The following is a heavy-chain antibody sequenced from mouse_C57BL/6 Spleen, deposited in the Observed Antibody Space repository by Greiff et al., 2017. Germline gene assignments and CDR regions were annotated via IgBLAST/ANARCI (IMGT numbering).Heavy chain of an antibody. CDR3: ARGGVYGNYPWFAY. CDR1: GYTFTSYW. V-gene: IGHV1-64*01. CDR2: IHPNSGST. J-gene: IGHJ3*01. D-gene: IGHD2-1*01. Sequence: VQLQQPGAELVKPGASVKLSCKASGYTFTSYWMHWVKQRPGQGLEWIGMIHPNSGSTNYNEKFKSKATLTVDKSSSPAYMQLSSLTSEDSAVYYCARGGVYGNYPWFAYWGQGTLVTVSA.